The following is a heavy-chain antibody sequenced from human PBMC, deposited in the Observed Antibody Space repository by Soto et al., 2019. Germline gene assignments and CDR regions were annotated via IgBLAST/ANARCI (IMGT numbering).Heavy chain of an antibody. Sequence: SETLSLTCAVSGGSISSSTWWRWVRQPPGKGLEWIGEIYHSGSTNCNPSLKSRVNISVDKSKNQFSLKLSSVTAADTPVYYCARGSLWFGALLPSWGYYGMDVWGQGTTVT. D-gene: IGHD3-10*01. J-gene: IGHJ6*02. CDR3: ARGSLWFGALLPSWGYYGMDV. V-gene: IGHV4-4*02. CDR2: IYHSGST. CDR1: GGSISSSTW.